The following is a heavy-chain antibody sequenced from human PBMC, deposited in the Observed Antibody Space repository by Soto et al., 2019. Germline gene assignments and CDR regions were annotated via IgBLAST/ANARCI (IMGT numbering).Heavy chain of an antibody. CDR2: VYHRGNT. CDR1: CDSINSGQFY. Sequence: SETLSLTCTVSCDSINSGQFYWNWIRQPPGRGLEWIGYVYHRGNTLYNPSLKSRVAISVDASKSQFSLRLTSVTAADTAVYFCARGLNFVYWGPGALVTVSS. CDR3: ARGLNFVY. V-gene: IGHV4-31*03. J-gene: IGHJ4*02.